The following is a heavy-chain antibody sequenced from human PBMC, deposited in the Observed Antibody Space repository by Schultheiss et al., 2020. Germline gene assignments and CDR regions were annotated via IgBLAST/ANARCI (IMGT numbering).Heavy chain of an antibody. J-gene: IGHJ4*02. Sequence: GGSLRLSCAASGFTFDDYAMHWVRQAPGKGLEWVSGISWNSGSIGYADSVKGRFTISRDNAKNSLYLQMNSLRAEDTAVYYCARGAPLWLQSEEYFDYWGQGTLVTGS. CDR1: GFTFDDYA. CDR3: ARGAPLWLQSEEYFDY. D-gene: IGHD5-18*01. CDR2: ISWNSGSI. V-gene: IGHV3-9*01.